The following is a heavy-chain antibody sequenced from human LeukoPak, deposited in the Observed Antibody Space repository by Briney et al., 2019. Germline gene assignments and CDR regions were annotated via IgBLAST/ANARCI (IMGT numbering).Heavy chain of an antibody. J-gene: IGHJ5*02. D-gene: IGHD1-26*01. CDR2: ISSSGSTI. CDR1: GFTFSSHW. CDR3: ARHKWELISDNWFDP. Sequence: HPGGSLRLSCAGSGFTFSSHWIGWVRQAPGKGLEWVSYISSSGSTIYYADSVKGRFTISRDNAKNSLYLQMNSLRAEDTAVYYCARHKWELISDNWFDPWGQEPWSPSPQ. V-gene: IGHV3-48*04.